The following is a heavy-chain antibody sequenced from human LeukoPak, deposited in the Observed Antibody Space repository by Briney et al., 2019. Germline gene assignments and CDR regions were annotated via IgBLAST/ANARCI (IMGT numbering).Heavy chain of an antibody. V-gene: IGHV1-18*01. J-gene: IGHJ4*02. CDR3: ARQYSNGWYEDY. Sequence: ASVKVSCKASGYTFTRYGISRVRQAPGQGLEWMGWISAYTGNTNYAQNVQGRVTMTTDTSTNTAYMEMRSLRSDDTAVYYCARQYSNGWYEDYWGQGTLVTVSS. D-gene: IGHD6-13*01. CDR1: GYTFTRYG. CDR2: ISAYTGNT.